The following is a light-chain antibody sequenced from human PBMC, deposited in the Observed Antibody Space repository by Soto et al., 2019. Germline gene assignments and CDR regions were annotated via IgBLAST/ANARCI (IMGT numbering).Light chain of an antibody. V-gene: IGKV3-20*01. CDR2: AAS. J-gene: IGKJ1*01. CDR3: QQYGSLSWT. CDR1: QTVSSNY. Sequence: EIILTQSPDTLSLSPGERATLSCRASQTVSSNYLAWCQQRPGQAPRLLIYAASSRATGIPDRFSGSGSGTDFTLTISRLEPEDFAVYYCQQYGSLSWTFGQGTKGDSK.